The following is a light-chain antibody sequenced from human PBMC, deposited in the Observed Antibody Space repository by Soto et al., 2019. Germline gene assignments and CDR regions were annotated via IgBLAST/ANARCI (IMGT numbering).Light chain of an antibody. Sequence: EIVMTQSPATLSVSPGERATLSCRASQSVSSNLAWYQQKPGQAPRLLIYSASTRATGIPARFSGSGSGTEFTLTISSLQSEDFAVYYCQQYNNWHSWTFGQGTKVEIK. CDR3: QQYNNWHSWT. CDR2: SAS. J-gene: IGKJ1*01. V-gene: IGKV3-15*01. CDR1: QSVSSN.